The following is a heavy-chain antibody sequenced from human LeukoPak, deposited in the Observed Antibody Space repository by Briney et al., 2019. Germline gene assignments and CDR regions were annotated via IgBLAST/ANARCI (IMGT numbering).Heavy chain of an antibody. CDR2: ISSSSSYI. CDR1: GFTFSSYS. D-gene: IGHD3-22*01. Sequence: GGSLRLSCAASGFTFSSYSMNWVRQAPGKGLEWVSSISSSSSYIYYADSVMGRFTISRDNAKNSLYLQMNSLRAEDTAVYYCASYGGLSYYYDSSGWYYFDYWGQGTLVTVSS. CDR3: ASYGGLSYYYDSSGWYYFDY. V-gene: IGHV3-21*01. J-gene: IGHJ4*02.